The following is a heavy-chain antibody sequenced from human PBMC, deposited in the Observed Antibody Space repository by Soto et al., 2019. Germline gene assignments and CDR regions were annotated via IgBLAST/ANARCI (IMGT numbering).Heavy chain of an antibody. CDR3: TRAFSGSYDS. CDR2: TYYRSKWST. V-gene: IGHV6-1*01. CDR1: GDSVSSESAA. J-gene: IGHJ5*01. D-gene: IGHD1-26*01. Sequence: QTLSLTCAISGDSVSSESAAWNWIRQSPSRGLEWLGRTYYRSKWSTDYAVSVKSRITINPDTSKNQFSLQLNSVTPEDTAVYHCTRAFSGSYDSWGQGTLVTVYS.